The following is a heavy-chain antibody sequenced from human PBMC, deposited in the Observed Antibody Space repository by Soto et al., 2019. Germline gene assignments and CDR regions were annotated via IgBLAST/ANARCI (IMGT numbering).Heavy chain of an antibody. D-gene: IGHD2-15*01. Sequence: QVQLVESGGGVVQPGRSLRLSCAXSGFTFSSYGMHWVRQAPGKGLEWVAVIWYDGSNKYYADSVKGRFTISRDNSKNTLYLQMNSLRAEDTAVYYCARDKLLGSTVGYYFDYWGQGILVTVSS. J-gene: IGHJ4*02. V-gene: IGHV3-33*01. CDR2: IWYDGSNK. CDR3: ARDKLLGSTVGYYFDY. CDR1: GFTFSSYG.